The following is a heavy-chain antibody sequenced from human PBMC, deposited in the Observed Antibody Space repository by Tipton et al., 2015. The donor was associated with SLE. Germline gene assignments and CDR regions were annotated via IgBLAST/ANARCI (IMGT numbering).Heavy chain of an antibody. CDR2: ISYSGST. D-gene: IGHD3-16*01. CDR1: GGSLSESFLY. Sequence: TLSLTCTVSGGSLSESFLYRSWIRQSPGKGLEWIGYISYSGSTNYNPSLKSRVTISVDTSKNQFSLKLSSVTAADTAVYYCARHMITGGEFDYWGQGTLVTVSS. CDR3: ARHMITGGEFDY. V-gene: IGHV4-59*08. J-gene: IGHJ4*02.